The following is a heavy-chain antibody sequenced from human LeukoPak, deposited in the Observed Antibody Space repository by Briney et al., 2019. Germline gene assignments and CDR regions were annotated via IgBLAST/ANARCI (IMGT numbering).Heavy chain of an antibody. J-gene: IGHJ4*02. V-gene: IGHV3-23*01. Sequence: GGSLRLSCAASGFTFSSYAMSWVRQAPGKGLEWVSAISGSGGSTYYADSVKGRFTISRDNAKNSLYLQMNSLRAEDTAVYYCAREHYDSSGYYFSFDYWGQGTLVTVS. CDR3: AREHYDSSGYYFSFDY. D-gene: IGHD3-22*01. CDR1: GFTFSSYA. CDR2: ISGSGGST.